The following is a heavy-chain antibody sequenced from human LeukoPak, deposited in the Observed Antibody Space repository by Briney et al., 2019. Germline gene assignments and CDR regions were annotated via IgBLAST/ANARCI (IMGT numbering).Heavy chain of an antibody. J-gene: IGHJ4*02. CDR1: GFSFGSYG. CDR3: AKDPIVGASYPYYFDY. D-gene: IGHD1-26*01. CDR2: ISHEGSYQ. V-gene: IGHV3-30*18. Sequence: GRSQRLSCAASGFSFGSYGIHWVRQAPGKGLEWVAVISHEGSYQNYADSVKGRFTISRDNSKNMVFLQMNSLSAEDTAVYYRAKDPIVGASYPYYFDYWGQGTLVTVSS.